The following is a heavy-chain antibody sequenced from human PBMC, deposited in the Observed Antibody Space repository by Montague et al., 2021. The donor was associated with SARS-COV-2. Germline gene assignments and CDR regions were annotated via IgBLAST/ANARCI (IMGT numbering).Heavy chain of an antibody. D-gene: IGHD5-12*01. CDR2: IYYTANT. V-gene: IGHV4-39*02. J-gene: IGHJ5*02. CDR3: ARDRLRDGRFDP. CDR1: GGSIISTTSN. Sequence: SETLSLTCTVSGGSIISTTSNWGWIRQPPGKRLEWIGSIYYTANTYYTPSPKTRVTISVDTSKNQSSLRLRSVTAADTAVYYCARDRLRDGRFDPWGQGTLVTVSS.